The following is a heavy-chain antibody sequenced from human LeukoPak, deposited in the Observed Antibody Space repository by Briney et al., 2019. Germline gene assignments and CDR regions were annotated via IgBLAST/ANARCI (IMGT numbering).Heavy chain of an antibody. CDR3: AKDPDPRVRGLKVNFFDY. CDR1: AFTFSSYA. V-gene: IGHV3-23*01. D-gene: IGHD3-10*01. J-gene: IGHJ4*02. Sequence: GGSLTLSCAASAFTFSSYAMSWVRPAPGKGLEGVSATSGSDGSTYYADSVRGRFTISRDNSKNTLYLQMNSLRAEDTAVYYCAKDPDPRVRGLKVNFFDYWGEGTLVTVSS. CDR2: TSGSDGST.